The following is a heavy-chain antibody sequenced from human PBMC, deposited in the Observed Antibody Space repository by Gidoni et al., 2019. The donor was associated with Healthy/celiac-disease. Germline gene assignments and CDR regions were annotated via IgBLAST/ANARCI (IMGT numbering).Heavy chain of an antibody. J-gene: IGHJ4*02. D-gene: IGHD6-19*01. CDR1: GGSISSSSYY. V-gene: IGHV4-39*01. Sequence: QLQLQESGPGLVKPSETLSLTCTVSGGSISSSSYYWGWIRQPPGKGLEWIGSIYYSGSTYYNPSLKSRGTISVDTSKNQCSLKLSSVTAADTAVYYCARQAVAGHHLDYWGQGTLVTVSS. CDR3: ARQAVAGHHLDY. CDR2: IYYSGST.